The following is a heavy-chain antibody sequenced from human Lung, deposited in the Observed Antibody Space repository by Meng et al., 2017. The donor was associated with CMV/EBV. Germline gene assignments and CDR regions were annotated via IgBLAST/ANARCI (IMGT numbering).Heavy chain of an antibody. J-gene: IGHJ3*02. CDR1: GGSISSSSYY. V-gene: IGHV4-39*01. CDR2: IYYSGST. Sequence: SETLSLXXTVSGGSISSSSYYWGWIRQPPGKGLEWIGSIYYSGSTYYNPSLKRRVTISVDTSKNQFSLKLSSVTAADTAVYYCARQRPVLDAFDIWGQGTMVTVSS. D-gene: IGHD3-3*01. CDR3: ARQRPVLDAFDI.